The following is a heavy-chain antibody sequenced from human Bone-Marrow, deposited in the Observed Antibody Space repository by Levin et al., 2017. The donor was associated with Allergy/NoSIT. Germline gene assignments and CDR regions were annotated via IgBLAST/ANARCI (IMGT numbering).Heavy chain of an antibody. V-gene: IGHV3-9*01. J-gene: IGHJ4*02. Sequence: PGGSLRLSCAASGFTFDDYAMHWVRQAPGKGLEWVSGISWNSGSIGYADSVKGRFTISRDNAKNSLYLQMNSLRAEDTALYYCAKDAYYDSRGYYFCDYWGQGTLVTVSS. CDR1: GFTFDDYA. CDR3: AKDAYYDSRGYYFCDY. CDR2: ISWNSGSI. D-gene: IGHD3-22*01.